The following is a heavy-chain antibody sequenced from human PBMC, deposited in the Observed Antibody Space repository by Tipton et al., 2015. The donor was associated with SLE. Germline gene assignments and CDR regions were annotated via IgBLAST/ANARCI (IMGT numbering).Heavy chain of an antibody. CDR3: ARGRGATYFDY. J-gene: IGHJ4*02. Sequence: TLSLTCTVSGGSISSGGYYWSWIRQHPGKGLEWIGYIYYSGSTYHNPSLKSRVTISVDTSKNQFSLKLSSVTAADTAVYYCARGRGATYFDYWGQGTLVTVSS. CDR1: GGSISSGGYY. D-gene: IGHD1-26*01. CDR2: IYYSGST. V-gene: IGHV4-31*03.